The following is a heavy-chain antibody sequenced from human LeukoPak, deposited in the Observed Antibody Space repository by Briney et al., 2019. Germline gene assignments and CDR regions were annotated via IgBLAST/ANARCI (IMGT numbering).Heavy chain of an antibody. D-gene: IGHD4-17*01. CDR3: ARDAYTTTSNWLDP. Sequence: GGSLRLSCKASGFTLSNYWMHWVRQAPGKGLVWVSRITGDGSDIAYADSVKGRFTVSRDDAKNTLFLQMNGLRVEDTAIYYCARDAYTTTSNWLDPWGQGTLVTVSS. CDR2: ITGDGSDI. CDR1: GFTLSNYW. J-gene: IGHJ5*02. V-gene: IGHV3-74*01.